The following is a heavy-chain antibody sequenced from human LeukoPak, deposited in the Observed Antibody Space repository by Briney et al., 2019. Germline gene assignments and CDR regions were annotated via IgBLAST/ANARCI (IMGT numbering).Heavy chain of an antibody. V-gene: IGHV3-21*01. J-gene: IGHJ5*02. CDR1: EFTFSSYT. CDR3: ARDFNSWYGPTNWFDP. CDR2: ISNSNTYI. D-gene: IGHD6-13*01. Sequence: GGSLRLSCAASEFTFSSYTMNWVRQAPGKGLEWVSSISNSNTYIYYADSVKGRFTISRDNAQNSLYLQMNSLRAEDTAVYYCARDFNSWYGPTNWFDPWGQGTLVTVSS.